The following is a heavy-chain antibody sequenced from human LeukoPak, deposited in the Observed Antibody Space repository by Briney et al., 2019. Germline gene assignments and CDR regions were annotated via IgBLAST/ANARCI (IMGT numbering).Heavy chain of an antibody. J-gene: IGHJ4*02. Sequence: GESPELSCTASGFTFNSYTMSWVRQAQGRGMEWISAIVGRGDDTDHADSVKGRFTVSRDNSRNTLYLQMNSLRVEDTAVYYCAKSSGDWPSPFDYWGQGNLVTVSS. D-gene: IGHD2-21*02. CDR3: AKSSGDWPSPFDY. V-gene: IGHV3-23*01. CDR1: GFTFNSYT. CDR2: IVGRGDDT.